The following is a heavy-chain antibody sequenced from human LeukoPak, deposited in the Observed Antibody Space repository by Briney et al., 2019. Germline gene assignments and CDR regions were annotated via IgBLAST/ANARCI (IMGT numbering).Heavy chain of an antibody. J-gene: IGHJ4*02. V-gene: IGHV3-23*01. Sequence: PGGSLRLSCAASGFTFSNYAMNWVRQAPGKGLEWVSLISGSTGSTYYADSVKGRFSISRDNSKNTVYLQMNSLRVEDTAVYYCARVEAYCSRTSCHDHWGQGTLVTVSS. CDR3: ARVEAYCSRTSCHDH. CDR2: ISGSTGST. CDR1: GFTFSNYA. D-gene: IGHD2-2*01.